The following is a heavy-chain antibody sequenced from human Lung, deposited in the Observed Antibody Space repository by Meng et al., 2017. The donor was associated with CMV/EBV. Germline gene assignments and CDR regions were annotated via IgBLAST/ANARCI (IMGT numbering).Heavy chain of an antibody. D-gene: IGHD3-3*01. CDR1: RYTFTSYY. J-gene: IGHJ4*02. CDR3: ARGTIFGVFNFDY. V-gene: IGHV1-46*01. Sequence: SRYTFTSYYMHWVRPAPGQGLEWMGLINPSGGSTSYAQKFQGRVTMTRDTSTSTVYMELSSLRSEDTAVYYCARGTIFGVFNFDYWGQGTLVTVSS. CDR2: INPSGGST.